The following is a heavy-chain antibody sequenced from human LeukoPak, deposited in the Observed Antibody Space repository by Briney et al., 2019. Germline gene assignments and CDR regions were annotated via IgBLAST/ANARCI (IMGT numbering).Heavy chain of an antibody. Sequence: ASVKVSCKASGYTFTGYYMHWVRQAPGQGLEWMGWINPNSGGTNYAQKFQGRVTMTWDTSISTAFMELSRLRSDDTAVYYCARDPHQRNKLYSSSWYVDYWGQGTLVTVSS. D-gene: IGHD6-13*01. V-gene: IGHV1-2*02. CDR3: ARDPHQRNKLYSSSWYVDY. J-gene: IGHJ4*02. CDR1: GYTFTGYY. CDR2: INPNSGGT.